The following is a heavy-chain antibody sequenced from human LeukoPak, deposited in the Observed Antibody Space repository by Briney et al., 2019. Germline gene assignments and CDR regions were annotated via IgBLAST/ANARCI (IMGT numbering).Heavy chain of an antibody. CDR1: GFTFGDYA. J-gene: IGHJ4*02. Sequence: KPGGSLRLSCTASGFTFGDYAMSWVRQAPGKGPEWVGFIRRKANGGTTEYAASVKGRFTISRDDFKSIAYLQMNSLKTEDTAVYYCTSGLYYDSWSDLFDYWGQGTLVTVSS. CDR2: IRRKANGGTT. D-gene: IGHD3-3*01. CDR3: TSGLYYDSWSDLFDY. V-gene: IGHV3-49*04.